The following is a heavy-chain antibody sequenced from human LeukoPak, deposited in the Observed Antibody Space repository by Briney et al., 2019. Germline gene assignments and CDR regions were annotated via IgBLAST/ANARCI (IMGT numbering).Heavy chain of an antibody. CDR3: ARGGIVLMVYARRNWFDP. CDR2: IYHSGST. J-gene: IGHJ5*02. D-gene: IGHD2-8*01. V-gene: IGHV4-4*02. Sequence: SGTLSLTCAVSGGSISSSNWWSWVRQPPGKGLEWIGEIYHSGSTNYNPSLKSRVTISVDKSKNQFSLKLSSVTAADTAVYYCARGGIVLMVYARRNWFDPWGQGTLVTVSS. CDR1: GGSISSSNW.